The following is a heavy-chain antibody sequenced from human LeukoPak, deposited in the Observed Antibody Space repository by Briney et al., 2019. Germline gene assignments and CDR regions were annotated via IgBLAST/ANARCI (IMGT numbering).Heavy chain of an antibody. V-gene: IGHV4-59*01. CDR2: IYYSGST. J-gene: IGHJ5*02. Sequence: SETLSLACTVSGGSISSYYWSWIRRPPGKGPEWIGYIYYSGSTNYNPSLKSRVTISVDTSKNQFSLKLSSVTAADTAVYYCARDTYYYDSSGYSRYDWFDPWGQGTLVTVSS. CDR3: ARDTYYYDSSGYSRYDWFDP. CDR1: GGSISSYY. D-gene: IGHD3-22*01.